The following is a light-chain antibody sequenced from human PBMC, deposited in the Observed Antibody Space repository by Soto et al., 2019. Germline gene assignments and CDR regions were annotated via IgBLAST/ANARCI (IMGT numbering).Light chain of an antibody. CDR1: QSVRDW. V-gene: IGKV1-5*03. CDR2: KAS. Sequence: DIHMTQSPSTLSASVGDRVTVTCRASQSVRDWVAWYQQQAGRAPRLLIYKASSLQSGVPSRFSGSGFGTEFTLTISSLQPDDFATYYCQHYNSYSEAFGQGTKVDIK. CDR3: QHYNSYSEA. J-gene: IGKJ1*01.